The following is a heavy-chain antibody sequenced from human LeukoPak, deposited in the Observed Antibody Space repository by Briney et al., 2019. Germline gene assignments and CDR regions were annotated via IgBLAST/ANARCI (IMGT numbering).Heavy chain of an antibody. CDR2: ISAYNGNT. V-gene: IGHV1-18*01. D-gene: IGHD3-22*01. J-gene: IGHJ4*02. CDR1: GYTFTSYG. Sequence: ASVKVSCKASGYTFTSYGISWVRQAPGQGLEWMGWISAYNGNTNYAQKLQGRVTMTTDTSTSTAYMELRSLRSDDTAVYYCARDQDSSGSVVRDYWGQGTLVTVSS. CDR3: ARDQDSSGSVVRDY.